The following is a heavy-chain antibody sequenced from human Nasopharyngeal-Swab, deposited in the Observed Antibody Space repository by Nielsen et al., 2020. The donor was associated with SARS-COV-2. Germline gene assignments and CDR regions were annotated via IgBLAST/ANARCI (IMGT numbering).Heavy chain of an antibody. J-gene: IGHJ6*03. V-gene: IGHV4-39*01. CDR2: IYYSGST. Sequence: SCTVSGGSISSSSYYWGWIRQPPGKGLEWIGSIYYSGSTYYNPSLKSRVTISVDTSKNQFSLKLGSVTAADTAVYYCATYGYGSYYYYYMDVWGKGTTVTVSS. CDR3: ATYGYGSYYYYYMDV. D-gene: IGHD5-18*01. CDR1: GGSISSSSYY.